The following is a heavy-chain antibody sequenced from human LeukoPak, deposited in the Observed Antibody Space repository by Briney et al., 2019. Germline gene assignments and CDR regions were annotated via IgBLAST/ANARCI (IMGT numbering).Heavy chain of an antibody. CDR1: GGSISSYY. D-gene: IGHD6-19*01. CDR2: IYYSGST. V-gene: IGHV4-59*01. CDR3: ARARVAGPIDY. Sequence: PSETLSLTCTVSGGSISSYYWSWIRQPPGKGLEWIGYIYYSGSTNYNPSLKSRVTISVDTSKNQFSQKLSSVTAADTAVYYCARARVAGPIDYWGQGTLVTVSS. J-gene: IGHJ4*02.